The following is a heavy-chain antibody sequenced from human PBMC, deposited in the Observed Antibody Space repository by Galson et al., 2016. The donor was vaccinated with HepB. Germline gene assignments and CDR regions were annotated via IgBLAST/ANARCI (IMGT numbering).Heavy chain of an antibody. CDR1: GFTFSSYW. CDR3: ARERGGPGYCDGGSCYQTFDY. V-gene: IGHV3-21*01. Sequence: SLRLSCAASGFTFSSYWMSWVRQAPGKGLEWVSSISSSSGYIYYADSVKGRYTIPRDNAKNSLYLQMNSLRAEDKAVYYCARERGGPGYCDGGSCYQTFDYWGQGTLVTVSS. D-gene: IGHD2-15*01. J-gene: IGHJ4*02. CDR2: ISSSSGYI.